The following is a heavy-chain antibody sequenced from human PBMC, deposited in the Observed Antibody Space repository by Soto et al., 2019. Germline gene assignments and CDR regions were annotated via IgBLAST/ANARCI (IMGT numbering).Heavy chain of an antibody. CDR1: GGTFSSYA. V-gene: IGHV1-69*13. D-gene: IGHD3-3*01. CDR2: IIPIFGTA. J-gene: IGHJ6*02. CDR3: ATSGGSITIFGVVISRMNYYYYGMDV. Sequence: SVKVSCKASGGTFSSYAISWVRQAPGQGLEWMGGIIPIFGTANYAQKFQGRVTITADESTSTAYMELSSLRSEDTAVYYCATSGGSITIFGVVISRMNYYYYGMDVWGQGTTVTVS.